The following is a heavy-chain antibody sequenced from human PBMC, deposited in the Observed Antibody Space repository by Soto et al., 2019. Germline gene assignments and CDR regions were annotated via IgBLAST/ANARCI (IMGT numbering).Heavy chain of an antibody. Sequence: QVQLVQSGVEVRKPGASVKVSCKASGYTFINYGISWVRQAPGQGLEWMGWISPYNGNTNYAQKFQGRVTMTTDTSTSTAYIELRSLRSDDTAVYYCARDLPIAVAGTVQIDSWGQGTLVTVSS. CDR2: ISPYNGNT. CDR1: GYTFINYG. V-gene: IGHV1-18*04. D-gene: IGHD6-19*01. CDR3: ARDLPIAVAGTVQIDS. J-gene: IGHJ4*02.